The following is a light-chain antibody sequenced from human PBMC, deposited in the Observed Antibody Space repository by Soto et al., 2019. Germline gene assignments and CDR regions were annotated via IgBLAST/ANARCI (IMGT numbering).Light chain of an antibody. Sequence: EIVLTQSPATLSLSPGNRATLSCRASQSVSSYLAWYQQKPGQAPRLLIYDASTRATGIPARFSGSGSGTDFTLTITGLEPEDFAVYYCQQRSDWPSTFGGGTKV. CDR1: QSVSSY. V-gene: IGKV3-11*01. CDR3: QQRSDWPST. J-gene: IGKJ4*01. CDR2: DAS.